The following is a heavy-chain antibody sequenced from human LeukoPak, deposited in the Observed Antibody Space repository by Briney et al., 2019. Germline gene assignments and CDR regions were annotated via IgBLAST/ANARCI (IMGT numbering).Heavy chain of an antibody. D-gene: IGHD3-22*01. CDR2: INSDGINT. CDR3: ARDLGQYYDTSDNWFDP. V-gene: IGHV3-74*01. Sequence: GGSLRLSCAASGFTFSNYWMHWVRQAPGKGLVWVSRINSDGINTIYADSVKGRFTISRDNAKNTLNLQMNSLGAEDTAVYYCARDLGQYYDTSDNWFDPWGQGTLVTVSS. CDR1: GFTFSNYW. J-gene: IGHJ5*02.